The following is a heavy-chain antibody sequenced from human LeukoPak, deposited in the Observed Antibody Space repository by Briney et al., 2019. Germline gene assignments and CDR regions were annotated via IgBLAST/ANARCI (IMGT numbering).Heavy chain of an antibody. Sequence: PGGSLRLSCAASGFTFSSSAMSWVRQAPGKGLEWVSTISGSDSSTHYADSVKGRFTISRGNSKNTLYLQMNSLRAEDTAVYYCARGQRSYLHYYYYYYMDVWGKGTTVTVSS. CDR2: ISGSDSST. D-gene: IGHD1-26*01. CDR1: GFTFSSSA. CDR3: ARGQRSYLHYYYYYYMDV. J-gene: IGHJ6*03. V-gene: IGHV3-23*01.